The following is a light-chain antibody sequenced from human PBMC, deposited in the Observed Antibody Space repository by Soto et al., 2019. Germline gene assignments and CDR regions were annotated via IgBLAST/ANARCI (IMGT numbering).Light chain of an antibody. J-gene: IGLJ1*01. CDR1: NTDIGGYNY. CDR3: SSYRAYRTLEV. V-gene: IGLV2-14*03. Sequence: QSVLTQPDSVSASLVDSITISCTRTNTDIGGYNYVSWYQQHPGKAPKLVIYDVTSRPSGIPNRFSGSKSGFTASLTISGLQAEDDAHYFCSSYRAYRTLEVFGTGTKVTVL. CDR2: DVT.